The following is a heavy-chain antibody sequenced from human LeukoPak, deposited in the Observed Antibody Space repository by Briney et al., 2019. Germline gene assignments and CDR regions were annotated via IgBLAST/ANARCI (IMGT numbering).Heavy chain of an antibody. V-gene: IGHV1-18*01. CDR3: ARWYCGGGSCYSYYHGMDV. J-gene: IGHJ6*02. CDR1: GYTFTSYG. CDR2: VSAYNGNT. D-gene: IGHD2-15*01. Sequence: GASVKVSCKASGYTFTSYGISWVRQAPGQGLEWMGWVSAYNGNTKYVQKLQGRVTMTTDSSTSTAYMELRSLTSDDTAVYYCARWYCGGGSCYSYYHGMDVWGQGTTVTVSS.